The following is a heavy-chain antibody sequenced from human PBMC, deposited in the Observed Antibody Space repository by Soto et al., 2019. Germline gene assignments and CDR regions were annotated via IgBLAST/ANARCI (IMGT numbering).Heavy chain of an antibody. CDR2: IYYSGST. J-gene: IGHJ5*02. V-gene: IGHV4-59*01. D-gene: IGHD3-16*01. Sequence: LQLLCLTSTVSGGSMRDYCGRWIRQPPGKGLEWIGYIYYSGSTNYNPSLKSRVTISVDTSKNQFSLKLSSVTAADTAVYYCPRFTEEWFDPPGQGTLVTVSS. CDR3: PRFTEEWFDP. CDR1: GGSMRDYC.